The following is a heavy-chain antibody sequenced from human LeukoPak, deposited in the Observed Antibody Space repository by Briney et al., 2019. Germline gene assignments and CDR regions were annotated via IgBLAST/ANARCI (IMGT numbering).Heavy chain of an antibody. CDR1: GFTFSSYS. D-gene: IGHD2-2*02. CDR3: ARGSFGACSSTSCYTGFDY. CDR2: ISSSSYI. Sequence: GGSLRLSCAASGFTFSSYSMNWVRQAPGKGLEWVSSISSSSYIYYADSVKGRFTISRDNAKNSLYLQMNSLRAEDTAVYYCARGSFGACSSTSCYTGFDYWGQGTLVTVSS. J-gene: IGHJ4*02. V-gene: IGHV3-21*01.